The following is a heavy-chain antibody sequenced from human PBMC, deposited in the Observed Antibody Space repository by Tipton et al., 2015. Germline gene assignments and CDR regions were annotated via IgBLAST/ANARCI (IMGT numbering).Heavy chain of an antibody. D-gene: IGHD3-10*01. CDR2: IYYTGST. Sequence: TLSLTCSVSGDSINRYYWSWIRQPPGKGLECIGYIYYTGSTHYNPSLKSRVTISVDTSKNQFSLKLSSVTAADTAVYYCARGHYVSRMDVWGQGTTVTVSS. CDR1: GDSINRYY. J-gene: IGHJ6*02. V-gene: IGHV4-59*01. CDR3: ARGHYVSRMDV.